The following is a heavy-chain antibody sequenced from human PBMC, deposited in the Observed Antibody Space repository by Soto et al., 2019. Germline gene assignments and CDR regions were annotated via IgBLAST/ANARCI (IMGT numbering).Heavy chain of an antibody. D-gene: IGHD2-15*01. Sequence: VQLVESGGGVVQPERSLRLSCAASGFTFSRQAMHWVRQAPGRGLEWVAVIWYHGIDKYYADSVKGRFTIPRDNSQDTVYLKMNRRRGDDTAVYYCGTGFLGLCTGGNCPLDYWGQGTLVTVSS. CDR3: GTGFLGLCTGGNCPLDY. CDR1: GFTFSRQA. J-gene: IGHJ4*02. V-gene: IGHV3-33*01. CDR2: IWYHGIDK.